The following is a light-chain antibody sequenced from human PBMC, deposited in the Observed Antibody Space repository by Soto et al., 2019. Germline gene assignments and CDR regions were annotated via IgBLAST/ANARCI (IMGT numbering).Light chain of an antibody. CDR1: QSISSNF. J-gene: IGKJ1*01. Sequence: VFPPSPGTLSLSPVAGATLSGRASQSISSNFLAWYQQKRGQAPRLLIHRASNRATGIPDRFGGSGSGTDFTLTISSLLSEDFAVYYCQLYNNWPTFGQGTKLDI. CDR2: RAS. CDR3: QLYNNWPT. V-gene: IGKV3D-15*01.